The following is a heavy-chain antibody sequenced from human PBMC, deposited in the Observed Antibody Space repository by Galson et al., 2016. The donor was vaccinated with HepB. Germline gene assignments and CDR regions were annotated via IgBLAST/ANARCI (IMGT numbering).Heavy chain of an antibody. CDR1: GDSVSSNSAA. CDR3: ARSGVGIVWYQADY. Sequence: CAISGDSVSSNSAAWNWITQSPSRGLEWLGRTYYTSKWYNDYAVSAKSRITINPDTSKNQFSLPLNSVTPEDTAVYYCARSGVGIVWYQADYWGQGTLVTVSS. D-gene: IGHD6-19*01. CDR2: TYYTSKWYN. V-gene: IGHV6-1*01. J-gene: IGHJ4*02.